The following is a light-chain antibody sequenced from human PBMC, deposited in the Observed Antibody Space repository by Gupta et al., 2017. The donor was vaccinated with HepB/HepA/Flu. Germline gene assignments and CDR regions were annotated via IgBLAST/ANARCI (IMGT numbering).Light chain of an antibody. CDR3: QQYGYSPKT. J-gene: IGKJ1*01. V-gene: IGKV3-20*01. CDR1: QSVSSSF. Sequence: EVVLTQSPGTLSLSPGETATLSCRTSQSVSSSFLAWYQQKPGQAPRLLIYGASSRATGIPDRFSGSGSGTDFTLTISRLEPEDFAVYSCQQYGYSPKTFGQGTXLEIE. CDR2: GAS.